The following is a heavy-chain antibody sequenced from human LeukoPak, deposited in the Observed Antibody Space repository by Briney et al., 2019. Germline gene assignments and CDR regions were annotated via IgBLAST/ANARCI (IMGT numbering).Heavy chain of an antibody. CDR2: ISRSSSYI. CDR3: ARAKVGATMDY. J-gene: IGHJ4*02. CDR1: GFTFSSYS. D-gene: IGHD1-26*01. V-gene: IGHV3-21*01. Sequence: GGSLRLSCAASGFTFSSYSMNWVRQAPGKGLEWVSSISRSSSYIYYADSVKGRFTISRDNAKNSLYLQMNSLRAEDTAVYYCARAKVGATMDYWGQGTLVTVSS.